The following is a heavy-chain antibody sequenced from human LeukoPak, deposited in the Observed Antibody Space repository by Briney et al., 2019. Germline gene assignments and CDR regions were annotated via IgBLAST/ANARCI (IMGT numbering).Heavy chain of an antibody. J-gene: IGHJ5*02. CDR3: AKGGYGSCFDP. V-gene: IGHV3-23*01. Sequence: GGSLRLSCAASGFILCEYSMTWVRQAPGKGLEWVSTIRKTGAETFYADSVRGRFTISRDNFKTTVYLEMKRLSAEDTAVYYCAKGGYGSCFDPWGQGTLVIVSS. CDR1: GFILCEYS. CDR2: IRKTGAET. D-gene: IGHD2-15*01.